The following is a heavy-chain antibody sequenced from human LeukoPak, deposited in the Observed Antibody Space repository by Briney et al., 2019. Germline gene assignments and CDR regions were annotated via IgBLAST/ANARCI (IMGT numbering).Heavy chain of an antibody. J-gene: IGHJ4*02. CDR3: ARAGDPTMATGYFDY. Sequence: PGGSLRLSCAASGLTVISNHMSWVRQAPGKGLEWVSAIYSGGSSHYADSAKGRFTISRDNSKNTVYLQMNGLRAEDTAVYFCARAGDPTMATGYFDYWGQGTLVTVSS. CDR2: IYSGGSS. CDR1: GLTVISNH. D-gene: IGHD5-18*01. V-gene: IGHV3-53*01.